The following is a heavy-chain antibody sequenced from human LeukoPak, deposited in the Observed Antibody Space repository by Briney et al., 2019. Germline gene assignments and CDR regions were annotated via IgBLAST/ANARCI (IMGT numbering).Heavy chain of an antibody. CDR3: ARESHETREDY. Sequence: GGSLRLSCAASGLIFSRDGMHWVRQAPGKGLERVAVISDDGNIKYYADSVKGRFTISRDNSKNTLFLQMNSLRTDDTAEYYCARESHETREDYWGQGTLVTVPS. V-gene: IGHV3-30*03. CDR2: ISDDGNIK. D-gene: IGHD1-1*01. CDR1: GLIFSRDG. J-gene: IGHJ4*02.